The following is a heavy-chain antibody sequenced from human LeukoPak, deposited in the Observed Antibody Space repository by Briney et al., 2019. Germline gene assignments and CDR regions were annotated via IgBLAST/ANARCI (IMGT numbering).Heavy chain of an antibody. CDR1: GFTFSSYG. J-gene: IGHJ4*02. CDR2: MSYDGSNK. V-gene: IGHV3-30*18. CDR3: AKRWSGYHSSEV. Sequence: GRSLRLSCAASGFTFSSYGMHWVRQAPGKGLEWVAVMSYDGSNKYYADSVKGRFTISRDNSKNTLYLQMNSLRAEDTAVYYCAKRWSGYHSSEVWGQGTLVTVSS. D-gene: IGHD3-3*01.